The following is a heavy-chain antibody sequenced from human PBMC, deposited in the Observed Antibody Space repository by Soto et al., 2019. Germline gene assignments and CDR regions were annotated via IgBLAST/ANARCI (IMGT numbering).Heavy chain of an antibody. V-gene: IGHV2-5*02. J-gene: IGHJ4*02. D-gene: IGHD5-18*01. CDR3: ARKYNYGFLTFDY. Sequence: QITLKESGPTLVKPTQTLTLTCTFSGFSLSTYGVTVGWIRQPPGKALEWLALISWEDDKRSSPSLKSRLTITKDYSKNQVVLTMINVHPVDTATYYCARKYNYGFLTFDYWGQGTLVTLSS. CDR2: ISWEDDK. CDR1: GFSLSTYGVT.